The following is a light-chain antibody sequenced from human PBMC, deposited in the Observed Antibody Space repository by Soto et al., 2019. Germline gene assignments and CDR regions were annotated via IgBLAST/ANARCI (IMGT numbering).Light chain of an antibody. Sequence: DIQMTQSPSSLSASVGDRVTITCRASQTISSYLNWYQQKPGKAPKLLIYAASSLQSGVPSRFSGSRSGIDFTHTISSLQPEDFAIYYCQQSYNTPQYTFGQGTELEIK. CDR1: QTISSY. J-gene: IGKJ2*01. V-gene: IGKV1-39*01. CDR2: AAS. CDR3: QQSYNTPQYT.